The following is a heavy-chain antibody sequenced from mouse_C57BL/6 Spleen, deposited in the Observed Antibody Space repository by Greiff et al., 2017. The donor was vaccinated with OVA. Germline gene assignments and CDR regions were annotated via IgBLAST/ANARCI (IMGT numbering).Heavy chain of an antibody. CDR2: IYPRDGST. CDR3: ARRAHYYGSSSYYFDY. V-gene: IGHV1-85*01. CDR1: GYTFTSYD. D-gene: IGHD1-1*01. J-gene: IGHJ2*01. Sequence: QVQLKQSGPELVKPGASVKLSCKASGYTFTSYDINWVKQRPGQGLEWIGWIYPRDGSTKYNEKFKGKATLTVDTSSSTAYMELHSLTSEDSAVYFCARRAHYYGSSSYYFDYWGQGTTLTVSS.